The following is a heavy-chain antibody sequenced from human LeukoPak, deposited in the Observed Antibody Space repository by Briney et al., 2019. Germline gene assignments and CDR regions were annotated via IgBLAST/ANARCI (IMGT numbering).Heavy chain of an antibody. CDR1: GFSFSNYA. V-gene: IGHV3-23*01. Sequence: PGGSLRLSCADSGFSFSNYAMNWVRQAPGKGLEWVSYISESGGSTYFADSVKGRFTISRDKSKNTLFLQMNSLRAEDTAVYYCAKGKGYYFFYMDVWGKGTTVSVSS. J-gene: IGHJ6*03. CDR3: AKGKGYYFFYMDV. CDR2: ISESGGST.